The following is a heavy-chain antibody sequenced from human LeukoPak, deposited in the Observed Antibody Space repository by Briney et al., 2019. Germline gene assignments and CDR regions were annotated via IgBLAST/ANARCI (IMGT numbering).Heavy chain of an antibody. D-gene: IGHD3-3*01. CDR3: ARGLRSIITIFGVVTHNWFDP. Sequence: ASVKVSCKASGYTFTSYDINWVRQATGQGLEWMGWMNPNSGNTGYAQKFQGRVTMTRNTSISTAYMELSSLRSEDTAVYYCARGLRSIITIFGVVTHNWFDPWGQGTLVTVSS. J-gene: IGHJ5*02. CDR2: MNPNSGNT. CDR1: GYTFTSYD. V-gene: IGHV1-8*01.